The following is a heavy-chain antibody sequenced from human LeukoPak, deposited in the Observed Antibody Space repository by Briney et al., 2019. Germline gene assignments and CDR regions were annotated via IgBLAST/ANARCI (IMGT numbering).Heavy chain of an antibody. D-gene: IGHD3-22*01. CDR2: IKQDGSEK. J-gene: IGHJ4*02. V-gene: IGHV3-7*03. CDR1: GFTFSSYW. Sequence: PGGSLRLSCAASGFTFSSYWMSWVRQAPGKGLEWVANIKQDGSEKYYVDSVKGRFTISRDNAKNSLYLQMNSLGAEDTAVYYCARDWLVYYFDYWGQGTLVTVSS. CDR3: ARDWLVYYFDY.